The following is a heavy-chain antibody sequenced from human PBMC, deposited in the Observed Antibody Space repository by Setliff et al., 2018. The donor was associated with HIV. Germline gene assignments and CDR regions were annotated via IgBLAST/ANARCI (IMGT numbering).Heavy chain of an antibody. V-gene: IGHV1-3*01. CDR3: AREGKFRYYYYMDV. CDR2: INACNGNT. Sequence: ASVKVSCKASGYTLTSYAMHWVRQAHGKRLEWMGWINACNGNTKYSQKFQGRPTITRDTSASTAYMELSSLRSENTAVYYCAREGKFRYYYYMDVWGKVTTVTVSS. J-gene: IGHJ6*03. CDR1: GYTLTSYA. D-gene: IGHD3-10*01.